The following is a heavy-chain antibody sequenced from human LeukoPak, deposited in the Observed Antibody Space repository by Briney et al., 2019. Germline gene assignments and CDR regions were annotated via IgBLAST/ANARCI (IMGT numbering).Heavy chain of an antibody. Sequence: PGGSLRLSCAASGFTFSSYAMHWVRQAPGKGLEWVAVISYDGSNKYYADSVKGRFTISRDNSKNTLYLQMNSLRAEDTAVYYCATRDYDSSGYYYVPSVDYWGQGTLVTVSS. D-gene: IGHD3-22*01. CDR1: GFTFSSYA. V-gene: IGHV3-30-3*01. CDR2: ISYDGSNK. CDR3: ATRDYDSSGYYYVPSVDY. J-gene: IGHJ4*02.